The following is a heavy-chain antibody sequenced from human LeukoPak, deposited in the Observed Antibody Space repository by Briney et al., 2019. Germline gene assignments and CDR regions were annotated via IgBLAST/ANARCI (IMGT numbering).Heavy chain of an antibody. J-gene: IGHJ3*02. CDR1: GFTFSSYS. Sequence: GGSLRLSCAASGFTFSSYSMNWVRQAPGKGLEWVANIKQDGSEKYYVDSVKGRFTISRDNAKNSLYLQMNSLRAEDTAVYYCARVWQWRKAFDIWGQGTMVTVSS. CDR2: IKQDGSEK. D-gene: IGHD6-19*01. V-gene: IGHV3-7*01. CDR3: ARVWQWRKAFDI.